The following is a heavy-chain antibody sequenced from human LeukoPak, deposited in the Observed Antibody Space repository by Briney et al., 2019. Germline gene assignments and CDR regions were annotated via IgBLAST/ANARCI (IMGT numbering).Heavy chain of an antibody. CDR3: AREGSSSWYDSTTYYYYGMDV. V-gene: IGHV1-18*01. J-gene: IGHJ6*02. Sequence: ASVKVSCKASGYTLTSYGISWVRQAPGQGLEWMGWISAYNGNTNYAQKLQGRVTMTTDTSTSTAYMELRSLRSDDTAVYYCAREGSSSWYDSTTYYYYGMDVWGQGTTVTVSS. CDR2: ISAYNGNT. CDR1: GYTLTSYG. D-gene: IGHD6-13*01.